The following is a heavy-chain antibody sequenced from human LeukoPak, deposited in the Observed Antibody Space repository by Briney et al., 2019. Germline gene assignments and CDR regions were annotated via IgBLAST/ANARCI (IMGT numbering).Heavy chain of an antibody. CDR1: GYTFTSYE. CDR3: ARDSQWLVRGYYGMDV. J-gene: IGHJ6*02. CDR2: MNPNNDNT. V-gene: IGHV1-8*03. Sequence: GASVKVSCKASGYTFTSYEINWVRQATGQGLEWMGWMNPNNDNTDYAQKFQGRVTITRNTSISTAYMELSGLKSEDTAVYYCARDSQWLVRGYYGMDVWGQGTTVTVSS. D-gene: IGHD6-19*01.